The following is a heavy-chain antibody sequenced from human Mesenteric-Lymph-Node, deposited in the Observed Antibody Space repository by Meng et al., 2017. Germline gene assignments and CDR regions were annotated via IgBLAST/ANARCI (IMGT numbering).Heavy chain of an antibody. CDR1: GDYIRSGEYF. V-gene: IGHV4-30-4*01. J-gene: IGHJ4*02. CDR2: MDYRGST. CDR3: ARNYYFDY. Sequence: QGQPQESGPGLVELSQTLSLTCTVSGDYIRSGEYFWSWIRQPPGKGLEWIGYMDYRGSTFYNPSLKSRVTISVDTSKNQFSLKLSSVTAADTAVYYCARNYYFDYWGQGTLVTVSS.